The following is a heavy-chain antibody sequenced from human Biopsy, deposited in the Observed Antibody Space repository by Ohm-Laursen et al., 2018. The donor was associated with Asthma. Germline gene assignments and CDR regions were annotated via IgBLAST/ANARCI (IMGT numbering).Heavy chain of an antibody. J-gene: IGHJ3*02. CDR1: GFVFSQCG. Sequence: SSLRLSCAASGFVFSQCGMHWVRQGPGKGLEWVALVSPDGHNKYYEDSVKGRFTISRDNSRNRLYLQINRLTVEDSAVYFCARQSGQDYGDSSGFDIRGQGTKVAVSS. CDR2: VSPDGHNK. D-gene: IGHD3-22*01. CDR3: ARQSGQDYGDSSGFDI. V-gene: IGHV3-30*03.